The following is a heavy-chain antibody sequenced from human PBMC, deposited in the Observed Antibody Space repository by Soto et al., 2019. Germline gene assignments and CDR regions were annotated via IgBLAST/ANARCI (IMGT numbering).Heavy chain of an antibody. J-gene: IGHJ6*02. Sequence: GGSLRLSCAAPGFTFRNYALHWVRQAPGKGLEWVAVISYDGSNKYYPDSVKGRFTVSRDNSKNTLYLQMNDLRAEDTAIYYCARDKGTNWYGHYYGMDVWGQGTTVTVSS. CDR3: ARDKGTNWYGHYYGMDV. CDR1: GFTFRNYA. V-gene: IGHV3-30-3*01. D-gene: IGHD6-13*01. CDR2: ISYDGSNK.